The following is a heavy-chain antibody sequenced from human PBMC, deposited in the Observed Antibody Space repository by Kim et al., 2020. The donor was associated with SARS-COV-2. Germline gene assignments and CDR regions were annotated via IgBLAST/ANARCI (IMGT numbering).Heavy chain of an antibody. CDR1: GFTFSSYA. D-gene: IGHD6-19*01. CDR2: ISYDGSNK. V-gene: IGHV3-30*04. J-gene: IGHJ5*02. CDR3: ARDGAIAVAGSNWFDP. Sequence: GGSLRLSCAASGFTFSSYAMHWVRQAPGKGLEWVAVISYDGSNKYYADSVKGRFTISRDNSKNTLYLQMNSLRAEDTAVYYCARDGAIAVAGSNWFDPWGQGTLVTVSS.